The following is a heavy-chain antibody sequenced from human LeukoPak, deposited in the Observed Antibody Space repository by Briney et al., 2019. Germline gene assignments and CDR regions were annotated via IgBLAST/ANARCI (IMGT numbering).Heavy chain of an antibody. CDR3: AGRIAVAGTLQY. V-gene: IGHV3-23*01. CDR1: GFTFSNYA. J-gene: IGHJ4*02. Sequence: GGSLRLSCVASGFTFSNYAMSWVRQAPGKGLEWVSVFRGSGGSTDYADSVKGRFTISTNTSKNTPYLEMNSLRVEDTAVYYCAGRIAVAGTLQYWGQGTLVTVSS. CDR2: FRGSGGST. D-gene: IGHD6-19*01.